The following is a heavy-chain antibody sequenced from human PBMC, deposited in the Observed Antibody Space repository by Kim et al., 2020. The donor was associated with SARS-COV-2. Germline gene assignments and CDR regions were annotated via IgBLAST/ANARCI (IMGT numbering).Heavy chain of an antibody. J-gene: IGHJ6*02. CDR1: GGTFSSYA. CDR3: ARAHSSSWYEDLHYGMDV. D-gene: IGHD6-13*01. V-gene: IGHV1-69*13. CDR2: IIPIFGTA. Sequence: SVKVSCKASGGTFSSYAISWVRQAPGQGLEWMGGIIPIFGTANYAQKFQGRVTITADESTSTAYMELSSLRSEDTAVYYCARAHSSSWYEDLHYGMDVWGQGTTVTVSS.